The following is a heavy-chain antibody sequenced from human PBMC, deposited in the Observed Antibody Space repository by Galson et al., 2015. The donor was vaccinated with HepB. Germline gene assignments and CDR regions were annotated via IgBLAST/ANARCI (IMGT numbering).Heavy chain of an antibody. CDR2: TYYRSRWYN. CDR3: ARDPGYRSGWYYDY. J-gene: IGHJ4*02. Sequence: CAISGDSVSSNTAAWNWIRQSPSRGLEWLGRTYYRSRWYNDYALSVKSRIIINPDTSKNQFSLQLNSVTPEDTAVYFCARDPGYRSGWYYDYWGQGTLVTVSS. D-gene: IGHD6-19*01. CDR1: GDSVSSNTAA. V-gene: IGHV6-1*01.